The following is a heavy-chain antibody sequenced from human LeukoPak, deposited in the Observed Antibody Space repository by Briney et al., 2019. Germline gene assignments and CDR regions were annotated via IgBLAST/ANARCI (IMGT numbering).Heavy chain of an antibody. J-gene: IGHJ1*01. CDR3: AKAPLAAAETEYFQH. Sequence: PGRSLRLSCAASGFTFSDYAMSWVRQAPGMGLEWVSAISGNGVSTYYADSVKGRFTIFRDNSKNMLYLQLNSLRVEDTAVYYCAKAPLAAAETEYFQHWGQGTLVTVSS. V-gene: IGHV3-23*01. CDR1: GFTFSDYA. D-gene: IGHD6-13*01. CDR2: ISGNGVST.